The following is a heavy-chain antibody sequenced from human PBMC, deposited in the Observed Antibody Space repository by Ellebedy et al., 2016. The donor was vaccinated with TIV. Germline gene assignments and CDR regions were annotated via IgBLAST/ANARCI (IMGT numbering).Heavy chain of an antibody. V-gene: IGHV1-24*01. J-gene: IGHJ3*02. Sequence: AASVKVSCKVSEYTLTELSMHWVRQAPGKGLEWMGGFDPEDGETIYAQKFQGRVTMTEDTSTDTAYMELSSLRSEDTAVYYCATAGGSYYGVHAFDIWGQGTMVTVSS. D-gene: IGHD1-26*01. CDR1: EYTLTELS. CDR3: ATAGGSYYGVHAFDI. CDR2: FDPEDGET.